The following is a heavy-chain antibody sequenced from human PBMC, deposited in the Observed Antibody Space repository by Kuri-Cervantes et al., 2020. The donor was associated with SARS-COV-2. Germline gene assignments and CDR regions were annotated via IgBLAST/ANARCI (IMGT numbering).Heavy chain of an antibody. D-gene: IGHD2-2*01. J-gene: IGHJ6*03. Sequence: ASVKVSCKASGYTFTSYYMHWVRQAPGQGLEWMGIINPSGGNTGYAQKFQGRVTMTRNTSISTAYMELSSLRSEDTAVYYCARGDARPPHYYYYYMDVWGKGTTVTVSS. V-gene: IGHV1-46*01. CDR3: ARGDARPPHYYYYYMDV. CDR2: INPSGGNT. CDR1: GYTFTSYY.